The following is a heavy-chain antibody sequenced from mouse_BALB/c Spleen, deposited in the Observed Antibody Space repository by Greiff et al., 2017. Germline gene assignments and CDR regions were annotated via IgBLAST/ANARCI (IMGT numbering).Heavy chain of an antibody. CDR3: ARGGITTVVAVDY. J-gene: IGHJ2*01. D-gene: IGHD1-1*01. Sequence: EVQVVESGGGLVKPGGSLKLSCAASGFTFSDYYMYWVRQTPEKRLEWVATISDGGSYTYYPDSVKGRFTISRDNAKNNLYLQMSSLKSEDTAMYYCARGGITTVVAVDYWGQGTTLTVSS. CDR1: GFTFSDYY. CDR2: ISDGGSYT. V-gene: IGHV5-4*02.